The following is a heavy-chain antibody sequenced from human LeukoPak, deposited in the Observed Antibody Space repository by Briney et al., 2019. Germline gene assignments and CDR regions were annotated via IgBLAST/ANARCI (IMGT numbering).Heavy chain of an antibody. CDR3: ARHRYTSSSSYFDF. D-gene: IGHD6-6*01. CDR2: IYSSGSN. Sequence: SETLSLTCTVSGRSISGYYWTWIRQPPGKGLEWIGYIYSSGSNNYNPSLKSRVTISVDTSKNQFSLRLSSVTAADTAVYYCARHRYTSSSSYFDFWGQGTLVTVSS. V-gene: IGHV4-59*08. CDR1: GRSISGYY. J-gene: IGHJ4*02.